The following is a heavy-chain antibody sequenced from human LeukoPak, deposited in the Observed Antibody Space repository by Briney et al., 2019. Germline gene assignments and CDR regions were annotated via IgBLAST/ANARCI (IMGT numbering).Heavy chain of an antibody. Sequence: QTGGSLRLSCAASGFTFSSYWMHWVRQAPGKGLVWVSRINSDGSSTSYADSVKGRFTISRDNSKNTLYLQMNSLRAEDTAVYYCAKSRLVSSRQHFQHYGMDVWGQGTTVTVSS. CDR1: GFTFSSYW. D-gene: IGHD3-3*02. J-gene: IGHJ6*02. V-gene: IGHV3-74*01. CDR3: AKSRLVSSRQHFQHYGMDV. CDR2: INSDGSST.